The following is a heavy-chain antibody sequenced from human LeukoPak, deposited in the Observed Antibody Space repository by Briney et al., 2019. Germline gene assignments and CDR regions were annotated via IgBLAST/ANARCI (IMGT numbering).Heavy chain of an antibody. D-gene: IGHD3-22*01. CDR1: GGSISSSNYY. J-gene: IGHJ4*02. CDR2: IYYSGST. V-gene: IGHV4-31*03. CDR3: ARGDLSGYYIQGLDY. Sequence: KSSETLSLTCTVSGGSISSSNYYWGWIRQPPGKGLEWIGYIYYSGSTYYNPSLKSRVTISVDTSKNQFSLKLSSVTAADTAVYYCARGDLSGYYIQGLDYWGQGTLVTVSS.